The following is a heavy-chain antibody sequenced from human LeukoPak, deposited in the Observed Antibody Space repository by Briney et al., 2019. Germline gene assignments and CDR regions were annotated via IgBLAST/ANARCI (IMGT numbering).Heavy chain of an antibody. CDR3: ARRDGYYLYYLDN. V-gene: IGHV5-51*01. Sequence: GESLKISCKASGYRFPNYWIGWVRQKPGKCLEWMGNIYPDDSDTRYSPSFQGQVSISVDKSITTAYLQWNSLKASDTALYYCARRDGYYLYYLDNWGQGTLVTVSP. D-gene: IGHD3-22*01. CDR1: GYRFPNYW. J-gene: IGHJ4*02. CDR2: IYPDDSDT.